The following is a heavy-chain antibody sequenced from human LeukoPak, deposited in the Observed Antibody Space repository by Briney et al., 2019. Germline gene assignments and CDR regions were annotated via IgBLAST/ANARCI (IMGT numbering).Heavy chain of an antibody. Sequence: ASVKVSCKASGYSFADYYMHWVRQAPGQGLEWMGWIKPNSGGTRSAQKFQGRVTMARDTSISTAYMELSSLRYDDTAVYYCATNILVRDIINWFDPWGQGTLVTVSS. CDR2: IKPNSGGT. CDR3: ATNILVRDIINWFDP. CDR1: GYSFADYY. V-gene: IGHV1-2*02. J-gene: IGHJ5*02. D-gene: IGHD3-10*01.